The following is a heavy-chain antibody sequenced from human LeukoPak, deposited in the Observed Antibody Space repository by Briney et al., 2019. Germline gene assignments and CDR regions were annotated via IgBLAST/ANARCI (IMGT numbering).Heavy chain of an antibody. Sequence: GGSLRLSCAASGFTFSSYGMHWVRQAPGKGLEWVAVISYDGSNNYYADSVKGRFTISRDNSKNTLYLQMNSLRAEDTAVYYCAKDLSGPFDYWGQGTLVTVSS. V-gene: IGHV3-30*18. CDR2: ISYDGSNN. D-gene: IGHD5-12*01. J-gene: IGHJ4*02. CDR1: GFTFSSYG. CDR3: AKDLSGPFDY.